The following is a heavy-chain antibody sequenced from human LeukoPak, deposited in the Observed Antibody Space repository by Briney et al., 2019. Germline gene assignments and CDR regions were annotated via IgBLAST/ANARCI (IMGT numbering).Heavy chain of an antibody. J-gene: IGHJ4*02. CDR2: IYPGDSDT. Sequence: GESLKISCKGYGYRFTSYWIGWVRQMPGKGLEWMGIIYPGDSDTTYSPSFQGQVTISADRSISTDYLQWSSLKDSDTAMYYCARHRLEYDILTGYYGESYFDDWGQGTLVTVSS. V-gene: IGHV5-51*01. CDR3: ARHRLEYDILTGYYGESYFDD. D-gene: IGHD3-9*01. CDR1: GYRFTSYW.